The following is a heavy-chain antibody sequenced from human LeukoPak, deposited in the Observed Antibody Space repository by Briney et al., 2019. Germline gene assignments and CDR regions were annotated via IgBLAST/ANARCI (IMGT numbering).Heavy chain of an antibody. CDR2: INHSGST. CDR3: ARGFYCSSTSCWFDP. CDR1: GGSFSGYY. D-gene: IGHD2-2*01. J-gene: IGHJ5*02. Sequence: SETLSLTCAVYGGSFSGYYWSWIRQPPGKGLEWIGEINHSGSTNYNPSLKSRVTISVDTSKNQFSLKLSSVTAADTAVYYCARGFYCSSTSCWFDPWGQGTLDTVSS. V-gene: IGHV4-34*01.